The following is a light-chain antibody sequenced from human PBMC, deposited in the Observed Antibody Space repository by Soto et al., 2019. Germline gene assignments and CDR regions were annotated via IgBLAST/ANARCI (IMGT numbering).Light chain of an antibody. CDR3: QQSYSTPPTT. CDR1: QSISSY. Sequence: DIQLTQSPSSLSASVGDRVTITCRASQSISSYLNWYQQRPGKAPNLLIYATSSLRTGVPSRFRGSRSGADFTLTISNLQPDDFATYYCQQSYSTPPTTSGQGTLLEIK. V-gene: IGKV1-39*01. CDR2: ATS. J-gene: IGKJ5*01.